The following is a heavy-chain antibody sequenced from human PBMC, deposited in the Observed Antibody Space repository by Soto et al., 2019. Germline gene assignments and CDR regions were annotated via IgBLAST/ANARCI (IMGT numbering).Heavy chain of an antibody. CDR2: IYYSGGT. J-gene: IGHJ5*02. CDR3: AVVVATIRWFDP. CDR1: GGSISSYY. D-gene: IGHD2-15*01. V-gene: IGHV4-59*04. Sequence: PSETLSLTCTVSGGSISSYYWSWIRQPPGKGLEWIGYIYYSGGTYYNPSLKSRVTISVDTSKNQFSLKLSSVTAADTAVYYCAVVVATIRWFDPWGQGTLVTVSS.